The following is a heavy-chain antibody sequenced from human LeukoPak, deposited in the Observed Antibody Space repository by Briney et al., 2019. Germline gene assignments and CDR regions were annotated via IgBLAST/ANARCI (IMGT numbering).Heavy chain of an antibody. CDR1: GFTFSSYE. Sequence: GGSLRLSCAASGFTFSSYEMNWVRQAPGKGLEWVSYISSSSISIYYADSVKGRFTISRDNAKNSLYLQINSLRAEDTAVYYCARDSSSSWYWIDPWGQGTLVTVSS. V-gene: IGHV3-48*03. CDR3: ARDSSSSWYWIDP. D-gene: IGHD6-13*01. CDR2: ISSSSISI. J-gene: IGHJ5*02.